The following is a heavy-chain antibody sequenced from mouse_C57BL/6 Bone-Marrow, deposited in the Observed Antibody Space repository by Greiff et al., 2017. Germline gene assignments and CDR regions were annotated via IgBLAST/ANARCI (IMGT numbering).Heavy chain of an antibody. V-gene: IGHV14-4*01. J-gene: IGHJ4*01. CDR1: GFNIKDDY. CDR3: TTYYGSSYWYYYAMDY. CDR2: IDPENGDT. D-gene: IGHD1-1*01. Sequence: VQLQQSGAELVRPGASVKLSCTASGFNIKDDYMHWVKQRPEQGLAWIGWIDPENGDTEYASKFQGKATITADTSSNTAYLQLSSLTSEDTAVYYCTTYYGSSYWYYYAMDYWGQGTSVTGSS.